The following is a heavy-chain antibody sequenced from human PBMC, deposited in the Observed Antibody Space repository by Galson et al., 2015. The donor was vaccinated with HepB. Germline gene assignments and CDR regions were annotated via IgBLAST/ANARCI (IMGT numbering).Heavy chain of an antibody. CDR2: ISSSSSYI. Sequence: SLRLSCAASGFTFSSYTMNWVRQAPGKGLEWVSSISSSSSYIYYADSVKGRFTISRDNAKNSLYLQMNSLTAEDTAVYYCARDAPREVGIVVASIDYWGQGTLVTVSS. D-gene: IGHD3-22*01. CDR1: GFTFSSYT. V-gene: IGHV3-21*01. CDR3: ARDAPREVGIVVASIDY. J-gene: IGHJ4*02.